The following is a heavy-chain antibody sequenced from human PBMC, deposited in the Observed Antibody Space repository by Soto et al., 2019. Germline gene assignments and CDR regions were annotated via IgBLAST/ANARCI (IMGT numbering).Heavy chain of an antibody. D-gene: IGHD2-2*01. J-gene: IGHJ4*02. CDR2: ISAYNGDT. V-gene: IGHV1-18*01. CDR1: GYTFTSYG. CDR3: ARARGYDRGLFYY. Sequence: ASVKVSCKASGYTFTSYGISWVRQASGQGLEWIGWISAYNGDTNYAQKLKGRVTMTTDTSTSTAYMELRILRSDDTAVYHCARARGYDRGLFYYRGQRTLVTVSS.